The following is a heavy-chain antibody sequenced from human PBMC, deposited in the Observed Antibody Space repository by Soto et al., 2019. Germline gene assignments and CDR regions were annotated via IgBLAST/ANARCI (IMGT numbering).Heavy chain of an antibody. Sequence: GESLKISCKGSGYSFTSYWIGWVRQMPGKGLEWMGIIYPGDSDTRYSPSFQGQVTISADKSISTAYLQWSSLKASDTAMYYCARQAMVRGVIIGPDYWGQGTLVTVSS. CDR1: GYSFTSYW. CDR3: ARQAMVRGVIIGPDY. CDR2: IYPGDSDT. D-gene: IGHD3-10*01. V-gene: IGHV5-51*01. J-gene: IGHJ4*02.